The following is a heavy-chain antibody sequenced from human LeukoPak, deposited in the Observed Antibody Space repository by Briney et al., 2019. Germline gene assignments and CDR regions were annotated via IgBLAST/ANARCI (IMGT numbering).Heavy chain of an antibody. J-gene: IGHJ4*02. CDR3: ARDKVDMDKTLYYFDY. V-gene: IGHV3-30-3*01. CDR2: ISYDGSNK. D-gene: IGHD3-9*01. CDR1: GFTFSSYA. Sequence: GGSLRLSCAASGFTFSSYAMHWVRQAPGKGLEWVAVISYDGSNKYYADSVKGRFTISRDNSKNTLYLQMNSLRAEDTAVYYCARDKVDMDKTLYYFDYWGQGTLVTVSS.